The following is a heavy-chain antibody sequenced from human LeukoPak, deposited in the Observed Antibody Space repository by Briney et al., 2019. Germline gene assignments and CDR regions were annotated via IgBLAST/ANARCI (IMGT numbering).Heavy chain of an antibody. CDR3: ARIAGTGIDYWGHGAGFDY. J-gene: IGHJ4*02. CDR2: IYYSGST. V-gene: IGHV4-39*07. CDR1: GGSISSSSYY. D-gene: IGHD6-13*01. Sequence: PSETLSLTCTVSGGSISSSSYYWGWIRQPPGKGLEWIGSIYYSGSTYYNPSLKSRVTISVDTSKNQFSLKLSSVTAADTAVYYCARIAGTGIDYWGHGAGFDYWGQGTLVTVSS.